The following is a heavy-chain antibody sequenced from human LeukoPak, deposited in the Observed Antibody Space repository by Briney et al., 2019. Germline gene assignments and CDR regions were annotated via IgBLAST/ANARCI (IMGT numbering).Heavy chain of an antibody. V-gene: IGHV4-61*08. Sequence: SETLSLTCTVSGGSISSGGYYWSWIRQPPGKGLEWIGYIYYSGTTNYNPSLQSRVTISVATSKNQFSLKLSSVTAADTALYYCARDRASAGGFDYWGQGTLVTVSS. CDR1: GGSISSGGYY. CDR2: IYYSGTT. D-gene: IGHD2-15*01. J-gene: IGHJ4*02. CDR3: ARDRASAGGFDY.